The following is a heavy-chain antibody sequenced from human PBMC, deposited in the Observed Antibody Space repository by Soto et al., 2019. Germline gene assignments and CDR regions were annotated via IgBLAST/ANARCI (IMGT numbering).Heavy chain of an antibody. CDR1: GGSISSYY. CDR3: ARTSSSWAFDY. V-gene: IGHV4-59*08. CDR2: IYYSGST. J-gene: IGHJ4*02. D-gene: IGHD6-13*01. Sequence: SETLSLTCTVSGGSISSYYWSWIRQPPGKGLEWIGYIYYSGSTNYNPSLKSRVTISVDTSKNQFSLKLSSVTAADTAVYYCARTSSSWAFDYWGQGTLVTVSS.